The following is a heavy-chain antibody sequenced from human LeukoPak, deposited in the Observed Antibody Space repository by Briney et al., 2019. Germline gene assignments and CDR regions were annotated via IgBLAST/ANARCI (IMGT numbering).Heavy chain of an antibody. CDR1: GFTFSSHW. Sequence: GGSLRLSCAASGFTFSSHWMHWVRQAPGKGLVWVSRINSDGDSTSYADSVKGRFTISRDNAKNTLYLQMNSLRAEDTAVYYCAKDRDYGDYLDYWGQGTLVTVSS. D-gene: IGHD4-17*01. J-gene: IGHJ4*02. CDR2: INSDGDST. CDR3: AKDRDYGDYLDY. V-gene: IGHV3-74*01.